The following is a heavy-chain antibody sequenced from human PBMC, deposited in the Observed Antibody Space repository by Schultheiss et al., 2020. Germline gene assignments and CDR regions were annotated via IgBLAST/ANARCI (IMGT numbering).Heavy chain of an antibody. Sequence: GESLKISCAASGFTFSSYGMHWVRQAPGKGLEWVAFIRYDGSNKYYADSVKGRFTISRDNSKNTLYLQMNSLRAEDTAVYYCAKAPGPSYSYGLDAFDIWGQGTMVTVSS. CDR1: GFTFSSYG. CDR2: IRYDGSNK. D-gene: IGHD5-18*01. CDR3: AKAPGPSYSYGLDAFDI. J-gene: IGHJ3*02. V-gene: IGHV3-30*02.